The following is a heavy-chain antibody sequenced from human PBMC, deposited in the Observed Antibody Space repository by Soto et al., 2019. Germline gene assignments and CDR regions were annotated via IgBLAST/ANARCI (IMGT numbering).Heavy chain of an antibody. CDR2: IWYDGGNK. D-gene: IGHD1-26*01. CDR3: ARDVSGTLNWFDP. V-gene: IGHV3-33*01. CDR1: GFTFSSYG. J-gene: IGHJ5*02. Sequence: PWGSLRLSCAASGFTFSSYGMHWVRQAPGKGLEWVAVIWYDGGNKYYADSVKGRFTISRDNSKNTLYLQMNSLRAEDTAVYYCARDVSGTLNWFDPWGQGTLVTVSS.